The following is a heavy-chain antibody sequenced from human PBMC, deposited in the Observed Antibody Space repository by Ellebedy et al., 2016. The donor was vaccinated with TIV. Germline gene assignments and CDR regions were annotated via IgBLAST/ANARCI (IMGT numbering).Heavy chain of an antibody. CDR1: GYTFTSYC. CDR2: INPNSGGT. Sequence: AASVKVSCKASGYTFTSYCISWVRQAPGQGLDWLGWINPNSGGTNYAQKFQGRVTMTRDTSISTAYMELSRLRSDDTAVYYCARAWGSSWYVFDYWGQGTLVTVSS. D-gene: IGHD6-13*01. CDR3: ARAWGSSWYVFDY. J-gene: IGHJ4*02. V-gene: IGHV1-2*02.